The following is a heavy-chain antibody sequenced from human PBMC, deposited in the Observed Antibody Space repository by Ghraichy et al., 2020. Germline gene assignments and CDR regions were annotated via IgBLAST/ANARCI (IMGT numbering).Heavy chain of an antibody. CDR2: IWYDGTGQ. CDR1: GFTFSTYG. J-gene: IGHJ3*02. Sequence: GESLNISCAASGFTFSTYGMHWVRQAPGKGLEWVAVIWYDGTGQYYADSVKGRFTISRDNSKNTLYLQMNSLRAEDTAVYYCAREGSGSYNSFDNWGQGTMVTVSS. CDR3: AREGSGSYNSFDN. V-gene: IGHV3-33*01. D-gene: IGHD3-10*01.